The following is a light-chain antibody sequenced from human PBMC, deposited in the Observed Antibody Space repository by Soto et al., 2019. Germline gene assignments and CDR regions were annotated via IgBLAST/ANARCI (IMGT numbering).Light chain of an antibody. V-gene: IGKV3-20*01. J-gene: IGKJ3*01. CDR2: AAS. CDR3: QQDDTSVFT. Sequence: EMIFTNSPGTLSLSPGERATLSCRASQSVSSSYLAWYQHRPGQAPRLLIYAASTRATGIPDRFSGSGSGADFTLAIIRVEPEDFAVYYCQQDDTSVFTFGPGTKVDIK. CDR1: QSVSSSY.